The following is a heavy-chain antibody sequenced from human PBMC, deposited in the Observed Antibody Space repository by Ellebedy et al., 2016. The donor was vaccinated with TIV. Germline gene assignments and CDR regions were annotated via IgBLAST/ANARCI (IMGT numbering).Heavy chain of an antibody. CDR2: IYYSGFT. Sequence: MPSETLSLTCTVSGGSISTYYWSWIRQPPGKGLEWIGYIYYSGFTNYNPSLRGRVTFSVDTSTSKNQFSLKLNSVTAADTAGYYCSRDLRGTFWGQGTLVTVSS. V-gene: IGHV4-59*01. D-gene: IGHD1-26*01. CDR1: GGSISTYY. CDR3: SRDLRGTF. J-gene: IGHJ4*02.